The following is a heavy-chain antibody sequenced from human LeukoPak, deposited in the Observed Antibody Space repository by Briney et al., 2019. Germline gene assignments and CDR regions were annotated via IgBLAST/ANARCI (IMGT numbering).Heavy chain of an antibody. V-gene: IGHV1-69*02. J-gene: IGHJ2*01. Sequence: SVKVSRKASGDTLSSHTINWVRQAPGQGLEWMGRIIPILAIVQYAEKFQGRVTISADKSTSTAYMDLSSLRSDDTAVYYCARVGVVPGTSDWYFDLWGRGALVTVSS. CDR2: IIPILAIV. CDR1: GDTLSSHT. D-gene: IGHD2-15*01. CDR3: ARVGVVPGTSDWYFDL.